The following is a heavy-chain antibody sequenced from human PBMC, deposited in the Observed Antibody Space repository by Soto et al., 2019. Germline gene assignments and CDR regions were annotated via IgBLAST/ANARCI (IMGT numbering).Heavy chain of an antibody. Sequence: GGSLRLSCAASGFTFSSYPMHWVRQAPGKGLEWLAVISDDESSKDYADSVKGRFTISRDNSKNTLYLQMNSLRTEDTAIYYCASPTHCSGGSCYRPFDYRGQGTLVTVSS. J-gene: IGHJ4*02. CDR2: ISDDESSK. CDR1: GFTFSSYP. V-gene: IGHV3-30-3*01. CDR3: ASPTHCSGGSCYRPFDY. D-gene: IGHD2-15*01.